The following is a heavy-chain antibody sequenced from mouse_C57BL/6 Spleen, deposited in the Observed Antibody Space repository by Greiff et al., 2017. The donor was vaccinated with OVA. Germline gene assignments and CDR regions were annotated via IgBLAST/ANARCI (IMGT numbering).Heavy chain of an antibody. D-gene: IGHD1-1*01. CDR3: ARDYGSSYGNAMDY. Sequence: QVQLKQPGAELVMPGASVKLSCKASGYTFTSYWMHWVKQRPGQGLEWIGEIDPSDSYTNYNQKFKGKSTLTVDKSSSTAYMQLSSLTSEDSAVYYCARDYGSSYGNAMDYWGQGTSVTVSS. CDR2: IDPSDSYT. V-gene: IGHV1-69*01. J-gene: IGHJ4*01. CDR1: GYTFTSYW.